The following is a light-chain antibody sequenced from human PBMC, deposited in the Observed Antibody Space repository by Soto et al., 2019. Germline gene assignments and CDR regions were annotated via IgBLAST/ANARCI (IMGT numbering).Light chain of an antibody. Sequence: EIVLTQSPGTLSLSPGERATLSCRASQSVSSSYLAWYQQKPGQAPRLLIYGASSRATGIPDRFSGSGSGTDFTLTISRLEPEDFAVYYCQHYGSSLTTFGQGTKVEIK. CDR2: GAS. V-gene: IGKV3-20*01. CDR1: QSVSSSY. J-gene: IGKJ1*01. CDR3: QHYGSSLTT.